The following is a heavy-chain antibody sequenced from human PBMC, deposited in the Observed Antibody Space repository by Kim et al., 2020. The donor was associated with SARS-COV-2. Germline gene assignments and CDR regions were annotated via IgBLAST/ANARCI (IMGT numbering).Heavy chain of an antibody. D-gene: IGHD4-4*01. CDR2: IYSGGSST. J-gene: IGHJ4*02. V-gene: IGHV3-23*03. CDR3: AKGYARWLQSYFDY. Sequence: GGSLRLSCAASGFTFSSYAMSWVRQAPGKGLEWVSVIYSGGSSTYYADSVKGRFTISRDNSKNTLYLQMNSLRAEDTAVYYCAKGYARWLQSYFDYWGQGTLVTVSS. CDR1: GFTFSSYA.